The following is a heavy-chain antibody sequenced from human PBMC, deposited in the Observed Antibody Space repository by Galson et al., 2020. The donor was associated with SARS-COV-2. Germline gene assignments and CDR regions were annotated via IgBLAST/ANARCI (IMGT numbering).Heavy chain of an antibody. CDR2: INPILGIA. J-gene: IGHJ6*02. Sequence: SVKVSCKASGDTFSSYAISWVRQAPGQGLEWMGGINPILGIANYAQKFQGRVTITADKSTSTAYMELSSLRSEDTAVYYCASHGGGNDYYYYGMDVWGQGTTVTVSS. D-gene: IGHD2-15*01. CDR1: GDTFSSYA. V-gene: IGHV1-69*10. CDR3: ASHGGGNDYYYYGMDV.